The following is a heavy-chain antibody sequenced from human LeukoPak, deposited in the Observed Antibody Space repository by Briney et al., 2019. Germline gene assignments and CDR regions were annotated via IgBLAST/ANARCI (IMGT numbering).Heavy chain of an antibody. CDR1: GFTFSSYS. D-gene: IGHD6-13*01. V-gene: IGHV3-23*01. Sequence: GGSLRLSCAASGFTFSSYSMNWVRQAPGKGLEWVSVISDSGDRTYYADSVKGRFTISRDNPKNTLYLQVNSLRAEDTAVYYCAKPPYSSTWNIDYWGQGSLVTVSS. CDR3: AKPPYSSTWNIDY. CDR2: ISDSGDRT. J-gene: IGHJ4*02.